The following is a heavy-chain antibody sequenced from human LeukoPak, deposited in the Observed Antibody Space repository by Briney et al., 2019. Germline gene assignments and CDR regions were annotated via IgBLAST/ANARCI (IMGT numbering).Heavy chain of an antibody. CDR1: GGSISSYY. Sequence: SETLSLTCTVSGGSISSYYWSWIRQPPGKGLEWIGYIYYSGSTNYNPSLKSRVTISVDTSKNQLSLKLSSVTAADTAVYYCARRVVRGPYNWFDPWGQGTLVTVSS. CDR3: ARRVVRGPYNWFDP. J-gene: IGHJ5*02. D-gene: IGHD3-10*01. CDR2: IYYSGST. V-gene: IGHV4-59*08.